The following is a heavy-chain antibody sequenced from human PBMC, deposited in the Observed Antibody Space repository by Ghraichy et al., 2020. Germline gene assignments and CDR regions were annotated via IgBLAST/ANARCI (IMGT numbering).Heavy chain of an antibody. CDR3: ARDGVRAAYCGGDCYPAFDY. D-gene: IGHD2-21*02. V-gene: IGHV3-7*01. Sequence: GGSLRLSCAASGFTFSSFWMSWVRQAPGKGLEWVANIKQDGSEKYYVDSVKGRFTISRDNAKNSLYLQMNSLRAEDTAIYYCARDGVRAAYCGGDCYPAFDYWGQGTLVTVSS. CDR2: IKQDGSEK. CDR1: GFTFSSFW. J-gene: IGHJ4*02.